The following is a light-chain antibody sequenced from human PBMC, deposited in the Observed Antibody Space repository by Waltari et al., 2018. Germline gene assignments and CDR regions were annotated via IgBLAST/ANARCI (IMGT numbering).Light chain of an antibody. V-gene: IGLV3-21*04. CDR3: LVWHSTIDHQGV. CDR2: YDS. J-gene: IGLJ2*01. Sequence: SYVVTQSPSVSVAPGETARLSFGGDHICSQILHWFQQRPGQDPVLVISYDSDRPSGIPERFSGSNSGNTATLTISWVEAEDEADYYCLVWHSTIDHQGVFGGGTKLTVL. CDR1: HICSQI.